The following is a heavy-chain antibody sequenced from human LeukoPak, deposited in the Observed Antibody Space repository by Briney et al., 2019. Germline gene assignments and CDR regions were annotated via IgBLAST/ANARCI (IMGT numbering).Heavy chain of an antibody. V-gene: IGHV4-4*07. D-gene: IGHD3-10*01. J-gene: IGHJ5*02. CDR2: IYNAGRT. CDR3: ARDLPSHYFGSANIFDP. Sequence: SETLSLTCTVSGGSLSNYYWSWIRQPAAKGLEWVGRIYNAGRTKYNASLTSRVTMSVDPSNNQFSLQLSSVTAADTAVYYCARDLPSHYFGSANIFDPWGQGILVAVSS. CDR1: GGSLSNYY.